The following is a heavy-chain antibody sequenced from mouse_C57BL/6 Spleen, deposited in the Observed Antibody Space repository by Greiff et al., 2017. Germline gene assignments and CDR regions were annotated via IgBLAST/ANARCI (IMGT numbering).Heavy chain of an antibody. J-gene: IGHJ4*01. CDR3: ARDRYYGSSYDYAMDY. V-gene: IGHV3-6*01. CDR1: GYSITSGYY. D-gene: IGHD1-1*01. CDR2: ISYDGSN. Sequence: EVQLQESGPGLVKPSQSLSLTCSVTGYSITSGYYWNWIRQFPGNKLEWMGYISYDGSNNYNPSLKNRISITRDTSKNQFFLKLNSVTTEDTATYYCARDRYYGSSYDYAMDYWGQGTSVTVSS.